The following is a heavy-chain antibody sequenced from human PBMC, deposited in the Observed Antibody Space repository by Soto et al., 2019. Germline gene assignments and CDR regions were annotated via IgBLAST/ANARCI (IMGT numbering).Heavy chain of an antibody. Sequence: SETLSLTCTVSGGSISSYYWSWIRQPPGKGLEWIGYIYYSGSTNYNPSLKSRVTISVDTSKNQFSLKLSSVTAADTAVYYCASSYYYDSSGYYWYFQHWGQGTLVTVSS. V-gene: IGHV4-59*08. CDR1: GGSISSYY. CDR2: IYYSGST. J-gene: IGHJ1*01. CDR3: ASSYYYDSSGYYWYFQH. D-gene: IGHD3-22*01.